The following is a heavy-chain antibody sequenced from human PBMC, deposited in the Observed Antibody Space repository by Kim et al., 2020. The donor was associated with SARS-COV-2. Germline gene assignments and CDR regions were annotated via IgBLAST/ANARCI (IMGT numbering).Heavy chain of an antibody. CDR1: GFTFSSYS. V-gene: IGHV3-21*01. CDR3: ARSPPRRFAAAGTMDV. Sequence: GGSLRLSCAASGFTFSSYSMNWVRQAPGKGLEWVSSISSSSSYIYYADSVKGRFTISRDNAKNSLYLQMNSLRAEDTAVYYCARSPPRRFAAAGTMDVWGQGTTVTVSS. CDR2: ISSSSSYI. J-gene: IGHJ6*02. D-gene: IGHD6-13*01.